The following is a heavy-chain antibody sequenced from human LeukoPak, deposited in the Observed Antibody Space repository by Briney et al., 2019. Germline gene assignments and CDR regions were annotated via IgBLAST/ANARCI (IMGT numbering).Heavy chain of an antibody. V-gene: IGHV3-43*02. D-gene: IGHD5-12*01. CDR1: GITFNTYA. J-gene: IGHJ5*02. CDR2: ISGDGDRT. CDR3: AKDRGYEVVFDP. Sequence: PGGSLRLSCAASGITFNTYAMHWVRQAPGKGLEWVSLISGDGDRTSYADSVKGRFTTSRDNDKNSLYLQMNSLRIEDTALYYCAKDRGYEVVFDPWGQGTLVAVSS.